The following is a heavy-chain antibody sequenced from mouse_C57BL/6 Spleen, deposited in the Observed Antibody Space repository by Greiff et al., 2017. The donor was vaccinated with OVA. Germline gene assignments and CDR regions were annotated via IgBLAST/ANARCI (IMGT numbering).Heavy chain of an antibody. D-gene: IGHD1-1*01. CDR2: IWSGGST. J-gene: IGHJ1*03. V-gene: IGHV2-2*01. CDR3: ASLDYGSSWYFDV. Sequence: VQLQQSGPGLVQPSQSLSITCTVSGFSLTSYGVHWVRQSPGKGLEWLGVIWSGGSTDYNAALISRLSISKDNSKSQVFFKMNSLQADDTAIYYCASLDYGSSWYFDVWGTGTTVTVSS. CDR1: GFSLTSYG.